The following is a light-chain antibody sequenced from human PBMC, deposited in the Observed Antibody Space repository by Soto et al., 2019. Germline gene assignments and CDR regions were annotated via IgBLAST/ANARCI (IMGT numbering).Light chain of an antibody. J-gene: IGKJ4*01. Sequence: EIVMTQSPATLSVSPGERATLSCRASQSVRSNLAWYQQKPGQAPRLLIYGASTRATGVPARFSGSGSGTEFSLTITRLEPEDFAVYYCQQYNNWPLTFGGGTKVDIK. V-gene: IGKV3-15*01. CDR2: GAS. CDR3: QQYNNWPLT. CDR1: QSVRSN.